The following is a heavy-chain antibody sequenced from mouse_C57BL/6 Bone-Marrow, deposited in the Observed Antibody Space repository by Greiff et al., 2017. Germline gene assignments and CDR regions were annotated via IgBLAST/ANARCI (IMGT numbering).Heavy chain of an antibody. CDR3: ARPSTGTWFAY. Sequence: QVQLQQSGPELVKPGASVKLSCKASGYTFTSYDINRVKQRPGQGLEWIGWIYPRDGSTKYNEKFKGKATLTVDTSSSTAYMELHSLTSEDSAVYFCARPSTGTWFAYWGQGTLVTVSA. J-gene: IGHJ3*01. CDR1: GYTFTSYD. CDR2: IYPRDGST. V-gene: IGHV1-85*01. D-gene: IGHD4-1*02.